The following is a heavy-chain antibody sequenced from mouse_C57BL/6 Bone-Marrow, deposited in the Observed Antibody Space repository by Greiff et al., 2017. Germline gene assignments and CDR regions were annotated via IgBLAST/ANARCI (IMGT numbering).Heavy chain of an antibody. CDR2: IDPSDSST. CDR3: AIRTDDVYFDN. D-gene: IGHD2-12*01. CDR1: GYTFTSYW. V-gene: IGHV1-50*01. Sequence: QVKLQQPGAELVKPGASVKLSCKASGYTFTSYWMKWVKQRPGQGLEWIGEIDPSDSSTNYNQKFTGKVTLTVDTSSSTAYMPLSSLTSEDYAVYYGAIRTDDVYFDNWGQGTTLSVSS. J-gene: IGHJ2*01.